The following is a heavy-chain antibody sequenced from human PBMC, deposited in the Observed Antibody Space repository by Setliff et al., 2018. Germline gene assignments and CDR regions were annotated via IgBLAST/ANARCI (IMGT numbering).Heavy chain of an antibody. CDR3: ARQARGYYYDSSGYYRASPGYYYMDV. CDR2: IYPGDSDT. Sequence: GESLKISCKGSGYSFTSYWIGWVRQMPGKGLEWMGIIYPGDSDTRYSPSFQGQVTISADKSISTAYLQWSSLKTSDTAMYYCARQARGYYYDSSGYYRASPGYYYMDVWGKGTTVTVSS. J-gene: IGHJ6*03. V-gene: IGHV5-51*01. D-gene: IGHD3-22*01. CDR1: GYSFTSYW.